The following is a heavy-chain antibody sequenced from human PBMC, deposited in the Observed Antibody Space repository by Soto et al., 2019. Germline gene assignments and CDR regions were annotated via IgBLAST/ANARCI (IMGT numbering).Heavy chain of an antibody. CDR1: SGSISDNY. CDR3: VRDRAAAGRRWFDP. CDR2: IYSSGSS. Sequence: PSETLSLTCTVSSGSISDNYWSWIRQTAGKVLEWIGRIYSSGSSNYNPSLRSRVTMSVDTSKNQFSLRLSSVTAADTAVYYCVRDRAAAGRRWFDPWGQGTLVTVSS. V-gene: IGHV4-4*07. J-gene: IGHJ5*02. D-gene: IGHD6-13*01.